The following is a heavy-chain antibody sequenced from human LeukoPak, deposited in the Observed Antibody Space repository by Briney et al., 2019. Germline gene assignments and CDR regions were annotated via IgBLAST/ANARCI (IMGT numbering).Heavy chain of an antibody. J-gene: IGHJ4*02. V-gene: IGHV3-23*01. CDR3: AKEPLVVIPYYFDY. CDR2: IRGSGGST. Sequence: GRSLRLSCAASGLTFSSYAMSWVRQAPGKGLEWVSAIRGSGGSTYYADSVKGRFTISRDNSKNTLYLQMNSLRAEDTAVYYCAKEPLVVIPYYFDYWGQGTLVTVSS. CDR1: GLTFSSYA. D-gene: IGHD3-22*01.